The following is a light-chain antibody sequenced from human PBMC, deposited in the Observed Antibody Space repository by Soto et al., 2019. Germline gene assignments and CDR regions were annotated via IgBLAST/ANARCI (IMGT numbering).Light chain of an antibody. J-gene: IGLJ2*01. V-gene: IGLV2-14*01. Sequence: QSALTQPASVSGSPGQSITISCTGTSSDIGGYKYVSWYQQHPGKAPKLMIFEVSNRPSGVSNRLSGSKSGNTASLTISGLQADDEADYYCSSYTSSGTLVVFGGGTKVTVL. CDR3: SSYTSSGTLVV. CDR1: SSDIGGYKY. CDR2: EVS.